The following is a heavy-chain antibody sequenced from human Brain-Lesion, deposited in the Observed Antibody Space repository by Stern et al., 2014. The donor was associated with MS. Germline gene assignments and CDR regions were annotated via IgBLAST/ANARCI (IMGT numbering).Heavy chain of an antibody. V-gene: IGHV1-2*02. Sequence: QMQLVQSGAEVKKPGASVKVSCKTSGYIFTGYYIHWVRQAPGQGLEWMAWINPNNGGTKYAQKFQGRVTMSRDTSISTAYVELSSLTSYDTAVYYCARDQRGITIFGVVTDYYYLGMDVWGQGTTVTVSS. J-gene: IGHJ6*02. CDR2: INPNNGGT. CDR1: GYIFTGYY. D-gene: IGHD3-3*01. CDR3: ARDQRGITIFGVVTDYYYLGMDV.